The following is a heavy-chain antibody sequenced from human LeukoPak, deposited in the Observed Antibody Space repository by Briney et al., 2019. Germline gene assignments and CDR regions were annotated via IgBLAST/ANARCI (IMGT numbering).Heavy chain of an antibody. D-gene: IGHD1-20*01. Sequence: GSSVKVSCKASGGTFSSYAISWVRQAPGQGLEWMGRIIPIFGTANYAQKFQGRVTITTDESTSTAYMGLSSLRSEDTAVYYCARDLRGITGTHDAFDIWGQGTMVTVSS. CDR3: ARDLRGITGTHDAFDI. V-gene: IGHV1-69*05. CDR2: IIPIFGTA. CDR1: GGTFSSYA. J-gene: IGHJ3*02.